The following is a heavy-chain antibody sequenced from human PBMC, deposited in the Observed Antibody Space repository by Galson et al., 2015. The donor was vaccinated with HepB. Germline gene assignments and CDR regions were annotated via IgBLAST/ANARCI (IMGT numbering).Heavy chain of an antibody. CDR3: ARARKGAAAGHPPGY. J-gene: IGHJ4*02. Sequence: SLRLSCAASGFTFSSYAMHWVRQAPGKGLEWVAVISYDGSNKYYADSVKGRFTISRDNSKNTLYLQMNSLRAEDTAVYYCARARKGAAAGHPPGYWGQGTLVTVSS. CDR1: GFTFSSYA. D-gene: IGHD6-13*01. CDR2: ISYDGSNK. V-gene: IGHV3-30-3*01.